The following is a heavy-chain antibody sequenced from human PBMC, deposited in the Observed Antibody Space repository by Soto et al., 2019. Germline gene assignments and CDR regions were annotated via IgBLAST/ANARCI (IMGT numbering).Heavy chain of an antibody. V-gene: IGHV3-74*01. CDR1: GFTFSSYW. D-gene: IGHD3-3*01. CDR3: ARSKVGDYGMDV. Sequence: GGSLRLSCAASGFTFSSYWMHWVRQAPGKGLVWVSRINSDGSSTSYADSVKGRLTISRDNAKNTLYLQMNSLRAEDTAVYYCARSKVGDYGMDVWGQGTTVTVSS. CDR2: INSDGSST. J-gene: IGHJ6*02.